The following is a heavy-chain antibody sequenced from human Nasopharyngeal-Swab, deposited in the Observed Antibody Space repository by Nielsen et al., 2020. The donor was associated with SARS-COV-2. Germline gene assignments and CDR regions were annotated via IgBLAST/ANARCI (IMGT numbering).Heavy chain of an antibody. CDR1: GFTFSNYV. D-gene: IGHD1-26*01. V-gene: IGHV3-21*06. CDR3: AKDGGFMGATTLFES. CDR2: ISSGSAYI. Sequence: GESLKISCVASGFTFSNYVMSWVRQAPGKGLQWVSSISSGSAYIHYADSVKGRFTISRDNAENSVYLQMNSLRADDTAVYYCAKDGGFMGATTLFESWGQGTLVTVSS. J-gene: IGHJ4*02.